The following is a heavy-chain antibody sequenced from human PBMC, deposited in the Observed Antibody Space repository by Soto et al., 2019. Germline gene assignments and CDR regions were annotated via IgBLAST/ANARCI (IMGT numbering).Heavy chain of an antibody. V-gene: IGHV3-30-3*01. J-gene: IGHJ6*02. CDR1: GFTFSSYA. CDR2: ISYDGSNK. Sequence: PGGSLRLSCAASGFTFSSYAMHWVRQAPGKGLEWVAVISYDGSNKYYADSVKGRFTISRDNSKNTLYLQMNSLRAEDTAVYYCARGHGDYGRPRYYYYYGMDVWGQGTTVTVSS. CDR3: ARGHGDYGRPRYYYYYGMDV. D-gene: IGHD4-17*01.